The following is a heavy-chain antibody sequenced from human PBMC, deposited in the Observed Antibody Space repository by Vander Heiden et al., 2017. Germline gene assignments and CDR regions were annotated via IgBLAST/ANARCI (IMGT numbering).Heavy chain of an antibody. V-gene: IGHV4-34*01. CDR1: VRPFSGFY. CDR3: ARAPRYYDFWSGYFPGDGMDV. Sequence: QVQLQQWGAGLLKPSETLSLTSAVHVRPFSGFYWSRIRQPPGNGLEWIGEINHSGSTHYNPSLKSRVTISVDTSKNQFSLKLSSVTAADTAVYYCARAPRYYDFWSGYFPGDGMDVWGQGTTVTVSS. CDR2: INHSGST. J-gene: IGHJ6*02. D-gene: IGHD3-3*01.